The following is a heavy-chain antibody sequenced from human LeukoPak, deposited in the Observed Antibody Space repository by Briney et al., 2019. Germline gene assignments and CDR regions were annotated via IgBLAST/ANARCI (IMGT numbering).Heavy chain of an antibody. D-gene: IGHD4-17*01. J-gene: IGHJ5*02. CDR2: ISACSTTI. CDR3: AKDPRIFPVRWFDP. CDR1: GFTFSDYS. Sequence: GGSLRLSCAASGFTFSDYSMSWIRQAPGKGLEWVSYISACSTTIYYADSVRGRFTISRDNAKNSLYLQMNSLRAEDTAVYYCAKDPRIFPVRWFDPWGQGTLVTVSS. V-gene: IGHV3-11*01.